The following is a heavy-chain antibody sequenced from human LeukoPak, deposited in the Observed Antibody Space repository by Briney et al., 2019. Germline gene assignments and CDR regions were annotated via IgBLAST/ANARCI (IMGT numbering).Heavy chain of an antibody. D-gene: IGHD3-22*01. CDR2: IYPGDSDT. J-gene: IGHJ4*02. Sequence: GESLQISCKGSGYSFTSYWIGWVRQMPGKGLEWMGIIYPGDSDTRYSPSFQGQVTISADKSISTAYLQWSSLKASDTAMYYCARGGGRDSSGYYPFDYWGQGTLVTVSS. CDR1: GYSFTSYW. CDR3: ARGGGRDSSGYYPFDY. V-gene: IGHV5-51*01.